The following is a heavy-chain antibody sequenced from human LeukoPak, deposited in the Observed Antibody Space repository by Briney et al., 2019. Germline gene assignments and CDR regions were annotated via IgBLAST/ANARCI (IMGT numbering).Heavy chain of an antibody. CDR1: RFTFSSYH. D-gene: IGHD3-22*01. J-gene: IGHJ4*02. CDR2: ISSSSSYI. Sequence: PGGSLRLSCAASRFTFSSYHMNWVRQAPGKGLEWVSSISSSSSYIYYADSVKGRFTISRDNAKNSLYLQMNSLRAEDTAVYYCAMTYYYDSSGYYYLDYWGRGTLVTVSS. CDR3: AMTYYYDSSGYYYLDY. V-gene: IGHV3-21*01.